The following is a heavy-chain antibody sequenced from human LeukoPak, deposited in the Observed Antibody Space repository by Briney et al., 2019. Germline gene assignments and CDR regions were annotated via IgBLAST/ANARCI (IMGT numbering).Heavy chain of an antibody. J-gene: IGHJ4*02. CDR3: AIGVTPLFDY. V-gene: IGHV1-18*01. CDR2: ISGNNGNT. Sequence: ASVKVSCKASGYTFTNYAISWVRQAPGQGLEWMGWISGNNGNTNYAQNVQGGVTMTTDTSTSTAYMELRSLRSDDTAVYYCAIGVTPLFDYWGQGTLVTVSS. D-gene: IGHD2-21*02. CDR1: GYTFTNYA.